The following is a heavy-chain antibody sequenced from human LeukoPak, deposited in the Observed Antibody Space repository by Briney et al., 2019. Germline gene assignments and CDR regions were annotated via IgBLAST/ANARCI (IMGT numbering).Heavy chain of an antibody. V-gene: IGHV4-31*03. CDR2: IYYSGST. J-gene: IGHJ6*02. CDR1: GGSISSGGYY. Sequence: PSQTLSLTCTVSGGSISSGGYYWSWIRQHPGKGLEWIGYIYYSGSTYYNPSLKSRVTISVDTSKNQFSLKLSSVTAADTAVYYRARDGADNWNPDYYGMDVWGQGTTVTVSS. D-gene: IGHD1-20*01. CDR3: ARDGADNWNPDYYGMDV.